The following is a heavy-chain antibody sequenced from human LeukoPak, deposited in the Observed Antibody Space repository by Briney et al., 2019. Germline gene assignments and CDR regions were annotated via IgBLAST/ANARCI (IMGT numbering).Heavy chain of an antibody. CDR1: GYRFTSYW. Sequence: GESLKSSCKGSGYRFTSYWIGWVRQMPGKGLEWMGIIYPGDSDTIYSPSFQGQVTISADKSTSTANLQWSSLKASDTAMYYCARSGGNYYSIWGQGTMVTDSS. CDR2: IYPGDSDT. J-gene: IGHJ3*02. D-gene: IGHD1-26*01. CDR3: ARSGGNYYSI. V-gene: IGHV5-51*01.